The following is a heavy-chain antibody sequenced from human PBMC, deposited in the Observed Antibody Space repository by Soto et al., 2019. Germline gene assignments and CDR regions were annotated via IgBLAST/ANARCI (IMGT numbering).Heavy chain of an antibody. Sequence: QVQLVESGGGVVQPGRSLRLSCAASGFTFSSYAMHWVRQAPGKGLEWVAVISYDGSNKYYADSVKGRFTISRDNSKNTXYXXMTRLRAEDTAVYYCATKGGGRTVTTYYYYYGMDVWGQGTTVTVSS. CDR3: ATKGGGRTVTTYYYYYGMDV. V-gene: IGHV3-30-3*01. CDR1: GFTFSSYA. D-gene: IGHD4-17*01. CDR2: ISYDGSNK. J-gene: IGHJ6*02.